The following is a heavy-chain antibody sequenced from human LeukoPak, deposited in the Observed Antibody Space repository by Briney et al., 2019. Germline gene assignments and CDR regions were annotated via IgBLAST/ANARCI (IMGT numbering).Heavy chain of an antibody. CDR3: ARVPYGDSYYFDY. J-gene: IGHJ4*02. D-gene: IGHD4-17*01. V-gene: IGHV3-7*01. Sequence: ANIKQDGSEKNYVDSVKGRFTISRDNAKNSLYLQMNSLRAEDTAVYYCARVPYGDSYYFDYWGQGTLVTVSS. CDR2: IKQDGSEK.